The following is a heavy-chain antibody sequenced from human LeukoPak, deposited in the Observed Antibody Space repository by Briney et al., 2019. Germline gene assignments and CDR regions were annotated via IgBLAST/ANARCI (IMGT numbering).Heavy chain of an antibody. CDR3: ARAGTYSSSWNF. Sequence: SETLSLTCAVYGGSFSGYYWSWIRQPPGKGLEWIGEINHSGSTNYNPSLKSRVTISVDTSKNQVSLKLSSVTAADTAVYYCARAGTYSSSWNFWGQGTLVTVSS. CDR2: INHSGST. J-gene: IGHJ4*02. CDR1: GGSFSGYY. D-gene: IGHD6-13*01. V-gene: IGHV4-34*01.